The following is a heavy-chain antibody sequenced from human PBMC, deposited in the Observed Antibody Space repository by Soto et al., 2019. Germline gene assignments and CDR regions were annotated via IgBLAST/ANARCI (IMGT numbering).Heavy chain of an antibody. CDR1: GGSISSSNW. J-gene: IGHJ6*02. CDR2: IYHSGST. V-gene: IGHV4-4*02. CDR3: ARDGDGYKIPRYGMDV. Sequence: SETLSLTCAVSGGSISSSNWWSWVRQPPGKGLEWIGEIYHSGSTNYNPSLKSRVTISVDKSKNQFSLKLSSVTAADTAVYYCARDGDGYKIPRYGMDVWGQGTTVTVSS. D-gene: IGHD5-12*01.